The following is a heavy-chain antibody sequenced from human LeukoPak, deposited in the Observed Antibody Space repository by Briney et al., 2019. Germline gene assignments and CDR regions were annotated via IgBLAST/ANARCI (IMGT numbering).Heavy chain of an antibody. CDR2: ISYDGSNK. CDR3: AKSVGAAADPFDY. J-gene: IGHJ4*02. D-gene: IGHD6-13*01. CDR1: GFTFSSYA. V-gene: IGHV3-30*18. Sequence: GGSLRLSCAASGFTFSSYAMSWVRQAPGKGLEWVAVISYDGSNKYHADSVKGRFTISRDNSKNTLYLQMNSLRAEDTAVYYCAKSVGAAADPFDYWGQGTLVTVSS.